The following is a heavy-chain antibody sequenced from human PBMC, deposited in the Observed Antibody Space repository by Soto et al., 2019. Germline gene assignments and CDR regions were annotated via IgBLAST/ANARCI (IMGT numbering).Heavy chain of an antibody. CDR1: GYSFTSYW. CDR3: PTTAAAGKNYSVVAV. CDR2: IYPGDSDT. Sequence: GESMKIWCKGSGYSFTSYWIGWVRQMPGKGLEWMGIIYPGDSDTRYSPSFQGQVTISADKSISTAYLQWSSLKASDTAIYYWPTTAAAGKNYSVVAVGAHGTT. J-gene: IGHJ6*02. D-gene: IGHD6-13*01. V-gene: IGHV5-51*01.